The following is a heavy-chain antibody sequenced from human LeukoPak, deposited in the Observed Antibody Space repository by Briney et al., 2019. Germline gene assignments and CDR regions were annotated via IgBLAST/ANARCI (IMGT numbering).Heavy chain of an antibody. J-gene: IGHJ5*02. CDR3: ARAGASGWYAEGWFGP. Sequence: PRGSPRDSCAASGFPFNNYWMHWVRQAPGKGLVWVSSINTDGRTTRYAASVQGRFTISRDNAKNTLYLQMDSLRDDDTAVYYCARAGASGWYAEGWFGPWGQGTLVTVSS. CDR2: INTDGRTT. D-gene: IGHD6-19*01. V-gene: IGHV3-74*01. CDR1: GFPFNNYW.